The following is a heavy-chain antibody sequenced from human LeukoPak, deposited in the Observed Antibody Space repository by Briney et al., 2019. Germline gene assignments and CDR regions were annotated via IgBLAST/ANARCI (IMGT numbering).Heavy chain of an antibody. Sequence: SETLSLTCAVYGGSFSGYYWSWIRQPPGKGLEWIGEINHSESTNYNPSLKGRVTISVDTSKNQFSLKLSSVTAADTAVYYCARVVAVAGTVSYFDYWGQGTLVTVSS. CDR2: INHSEST. D-gene: IGHD6-19*01. J-gene: IGHJ4*02. CDR3: ARVVAVAGTVSYFDY. CDR1: GGSFSGYY. V-gene: IGHV4-34*01.